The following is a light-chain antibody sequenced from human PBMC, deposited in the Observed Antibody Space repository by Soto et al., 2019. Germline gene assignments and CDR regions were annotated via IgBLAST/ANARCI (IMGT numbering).Light chain of an antibody. Sequence: QSALTQPASVSGSPGQSITISCTGTSSDVGGYNYVSWYQQHPGKAPKLMIYEVSNRPSGVSNRFSGSKSGNTASLTISGLQAEDEADYYCSSYTSSSTRVFGVGTKRTVL. J-gene: IGLJ2*01. V-gene: IGLV2-14*01. CDR2: EVS. CDR1: SSDVGGYNY. CDR3: SSYTSSSTRV.